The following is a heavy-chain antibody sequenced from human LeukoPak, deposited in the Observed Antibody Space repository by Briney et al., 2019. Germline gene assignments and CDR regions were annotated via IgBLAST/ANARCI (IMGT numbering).Heavy chain of an antibody. J-gene: IGHJ4*02. CDR3: ARESKLFFGETR. CDR2: IYHSGNT. V-gene: IGHV4-38-2*02. Sequence: SETLSLTCTVSGYSISGGYYWGWVRQPPGKGLEWIGSIYHSGNTFYNPSLKSRVSISVDTSKNQFSLKLSSVTAADTAVYYCARESKLFFGETRWGQGTLVTVSS. CDR1: GYSISGGYY. D-gene: IGHD3-10*01.